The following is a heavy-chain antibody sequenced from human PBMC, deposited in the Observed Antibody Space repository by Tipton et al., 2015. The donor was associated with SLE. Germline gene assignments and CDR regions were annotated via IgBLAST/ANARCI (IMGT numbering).Heavy chain of an antibody. CDR1: GGSISSGSYY. CDR2: IYTSGST. Sequence: TLSLTCTVSGGSISSGSYYWSWIRQPAGKGLEWIGRIYTSGSTNYNPSLKSRVTISVDTSKNQISLRLSSVTAADTAVYYCASLPQSYWETINCSPRMDVWGKGTTVTVSS. V-gene: IGHV4-61*02. CDR3: ASLPQSYWETINCSPRMDV. J-gene: IGHJ6*04. D-gene: IGHD1-1*01.